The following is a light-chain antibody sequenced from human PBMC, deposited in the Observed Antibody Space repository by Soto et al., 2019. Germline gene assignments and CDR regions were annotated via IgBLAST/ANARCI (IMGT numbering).Light chain of an antibody. V-gene: IGLV2-14*01. CDR2: DVS. Sequence: QSVLTQPASVSGSPGQSITISCTGTSSYVGGYNYVSWYQQHPGKAPKFMFYDVSNRPSGVSTRFSGSKSGNTASLTISGLQAEDVADYYCNSYTTSNTRQIVFGTGTKVTVL. CDR1: SSYVGGYNY. J-gene: IGLJ1*01. CDR3: NSYTTSNTRQIV.